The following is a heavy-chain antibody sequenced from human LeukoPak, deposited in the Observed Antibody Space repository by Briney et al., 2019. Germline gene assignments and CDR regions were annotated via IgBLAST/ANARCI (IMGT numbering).Heavy chain of an antibody. D-gene: IGHD2-2*01. CDR3: TTGEVVPAAIRGYYYYYGMDV. CDR2: IKSKTDGGTT. CDR1: GFTFSNAW. V-gene: IGHV3-15*01. J-gene: IGHJ6*02. Sequence: GVSLRLSCAASGFTFSNAWMSWVRQAPGKGLEWVGRIKSKTDGGTTDYAAPVKGRFTISRDDSKNTLYLQMNSLKTEDTAVYYCTTGEVVPAAIRGYYYYYGMDVWGQGTTVTVSS.